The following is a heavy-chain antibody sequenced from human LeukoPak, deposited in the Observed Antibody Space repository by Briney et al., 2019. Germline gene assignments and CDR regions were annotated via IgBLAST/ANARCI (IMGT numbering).Heavy chain of an antibody. D-gene: IGHD3-10*01. CDR3: AREMVRGVTDY. CDR1: GFTVSSNY. V-gene: IGHV3-53*01. J-gene: IGHJ4*02. CDR2: IYSGGST. Sequence: PGGSLRLSCAASGFTVSSNYMSWVRQAPGKGLEWVSVIYSGGSTYYADSVKGRFTISRDYSKNTLYLQMNSLRAEDTAVYYCAREMVRGVTDYWGQGTLVTVSS.